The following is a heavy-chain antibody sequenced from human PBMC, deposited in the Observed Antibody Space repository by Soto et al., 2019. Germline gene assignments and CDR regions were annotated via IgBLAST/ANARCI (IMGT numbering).Heavy chain of an antibody. V-gene: IGHV1-8*01. CDR2: MNPNSGNT. CDR1: GYTFTSYD. Sequence: ASVKVSCKASGYTFTSYDINWVRQATGQGLEWMGWMNPNSGNTGYAQKFQGRVTMTRNTSISTAYMELSSLRSEDTAVYYCATTDKVGDGYNSIFYYYYYGMDVWGQGTTVTVSS. J-gene: IGHJ6*02. D-gene: IGHD5-12*01. CDR3: ATTDKVGDGYNSIFYYYYYGMDV.